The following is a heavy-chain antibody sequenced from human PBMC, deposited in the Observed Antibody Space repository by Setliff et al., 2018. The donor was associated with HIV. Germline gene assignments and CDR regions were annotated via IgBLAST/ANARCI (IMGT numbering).Heavy chain of an antibody. V-gene: IGHV4-59*08. J-gene: IGHJ6*03. CDR3: ARRASPPSRPYSQYYMDV. CDR2: ISYSGTT. CDR1: GGSIGSYR. D-gene: IGHD2-21*01. Sequence: SETLSLTCAVFGGSIGSYRWNWIRQTPGKGLEWIGFISYSGTTDYNPSLKSRVTISIDTSKNQFSLKLTSVTAADTAVYYCARRASPPSRPYSQYYMDVWGRGTSVTVSS.